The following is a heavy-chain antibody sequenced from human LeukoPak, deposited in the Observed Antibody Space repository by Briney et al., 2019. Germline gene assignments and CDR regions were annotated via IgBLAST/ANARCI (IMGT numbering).Heavy chain of an antibody. V-gene: IGHV3-23*01. D-gene: IGHD3-10*01. CDR1: GFTFSSYA. CDR2: ISGSGGST. Sequence: GGSLRLSCAASGFTFSSYAMSWVRQAPGKGLEWVSAISGSGGSTYYADSVRGRFTMSRDNSKNTVYLQMNSLRAEDTAVYYCARVDVRGAGSYRPPFDGMDVWGQGTTVTVSS. CDR3: ARVDVRGAGSYRPPFDGMDV. J-gene: IGHJ6*02.